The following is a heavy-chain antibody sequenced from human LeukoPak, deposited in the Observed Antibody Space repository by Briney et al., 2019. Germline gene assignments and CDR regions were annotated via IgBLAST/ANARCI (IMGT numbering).Heavy chain of an antibody. Sequence: GGSLRLSCAASGFTFSDYYMSWIRQAPGKGLEWVAYISSSGSTIYYADSVKGRFTISRGNAKNSLYLQMNSLRAEDTAVYYCASTDYYDSSGYNYWGQGTLVTVSS. V-gene: IGHV3-11*01. J-gene: IGHJ4*02. CDR3: ASTDYYDSSGYNY. CDR2: ISSSGSTI. CDR1: GFTFSDYY. D-gene: IGHD3-22*01.